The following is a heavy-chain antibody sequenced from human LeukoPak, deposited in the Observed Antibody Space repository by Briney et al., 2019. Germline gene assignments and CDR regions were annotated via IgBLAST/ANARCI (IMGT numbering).Heavy chain of an antibody. CDR1: GFTFSTYA. Sequence: GGSLRLSCAASGFTFSTYAMTWVRQAPGKGLEWVSAISGSGGSTYYADSVKGRFTISRDNSKNTLYLQMNSLRAEDTAVYYCEGYYYGSGTIDYWGQGTLVTVSS. J-gene: IGHJ4*02. V-gene: IGHV3-23*01. CDR2: ISGSGGST. D-gene: IGHD3-10*01. CDR3: EGYYYGSGTIDY.